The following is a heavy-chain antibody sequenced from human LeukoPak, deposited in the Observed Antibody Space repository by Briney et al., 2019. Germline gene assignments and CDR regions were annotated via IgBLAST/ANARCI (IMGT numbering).Heavy chain of an antibody. CDR2: FHPGDSRN. J-gene: IGHJ4*02. CDR1: GYTFTNDY. V-gene: IGHV5-51*01. D-gene: IGHD3-10*01. Sequence: GESLKISCKGSGYTFTNDYIGWVRQLPGKGVEWMGIFHPGDSRNKYSPSFEGQVTISADKSISTAYLQWSSLKASDTAVYYCARLTYYGPTHYFDYWGQGTLVTVSS. CDR3: ARLTYYGPTHYFDY.